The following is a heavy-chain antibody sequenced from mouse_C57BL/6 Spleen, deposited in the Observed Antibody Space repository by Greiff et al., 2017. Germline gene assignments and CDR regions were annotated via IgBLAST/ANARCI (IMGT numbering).Heavy chain of an antibody. CDR3: ARGGGLRGYAMDY. Sequence: VQLVESGAELVMPGASVKLSCKASGYTFTSYWMHWVKQRPGQGLEWIGEIDPSDSYTNYNQKFKGKSTLTVDKSSSTAYMQLSSLTSEDSAVYYCARGGGLRGYAMDYWGQGTSVTVSS. CDR2: IDPSDSYT. D-gene: IGHD2-4*01. CDR1: GYTFTSYW. J-gene: IGHJ4*01. V-gene: IGHV1-69*01.